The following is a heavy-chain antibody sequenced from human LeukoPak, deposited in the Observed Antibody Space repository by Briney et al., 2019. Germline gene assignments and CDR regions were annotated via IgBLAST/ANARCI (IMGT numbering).Heavy chain of an antibody. CDR1: GGSISSGSYY. CDR3: ARDYGDPHYFDY. V-gene: IGHV4-61*02. Sequence: SQTLSLTCTVSGGSISSGSYYWSWLRQPAGKGLEWIGRIYTSGGTNYNPSLKSRVTISVDTSKNQFSLKLSSVTAADTAVYYCARDYGDPHYFDYWGQGTLVTVSS. D-gene: IGHD4-17*01. J-gene: IGHJ4*02. CDR2: IYTSGGT.